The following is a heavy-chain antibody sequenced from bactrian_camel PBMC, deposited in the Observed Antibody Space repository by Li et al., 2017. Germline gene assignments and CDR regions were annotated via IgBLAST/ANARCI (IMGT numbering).Heavy chain of an antibody. D-gene: IGHD1*01. Sequence: HVQLVESGGGLVQPGGSLGLACAASGIATTSYFATYWMSWVRQAPGKGLEWVCSIYSDNGRTYYPDSVKGRFTVSRNIAENTVYLQMNSLKSEDTALYYCATGWRRSNKNWGYWGQGTQVTVS. V-gene: IGHV3-2*01. CDR2: IYSDNGRT. J-gene: IGHJ6*01. CDR1: GIATTSYF. CDR3: ATGWRRSNKNWGY.